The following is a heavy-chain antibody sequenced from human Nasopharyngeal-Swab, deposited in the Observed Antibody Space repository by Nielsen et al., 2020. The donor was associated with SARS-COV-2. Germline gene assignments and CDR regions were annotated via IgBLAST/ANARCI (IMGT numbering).Heavy chain of an antibody. CDR1: GYTFTSHY. CDR2: INPSGGGT. D-gene: IGHD3-3*01. Sequence: ASGKVSCKASGYTFTSHYMHWVRQAPGQGLEWMGIINPSGGGTIYAQKFQGRVTMTRDTSTSTVYMELSSLRSEDTAVYYCARSYYDFWSGYLEYYYGMDVWGQGTTVTVSS. V-gene: IGHV1-46*01. J-gene: IGHJ6*02. CDR3: ARSYYDFWSGYLEYYYGMDV.